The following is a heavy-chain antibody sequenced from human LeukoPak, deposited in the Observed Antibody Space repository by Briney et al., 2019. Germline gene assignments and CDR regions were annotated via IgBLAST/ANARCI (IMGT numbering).Heavy chain of an antibody. CDR1: GYTFTSYA. D-gene: IGHD5-12*01. CDR2: INAGNGNT. CDR3: ARTQGYGDFDY. Sequence: GASVKVSCKASGYTFTSYAMHWVRQAPGQRLEWMGWINAGNGNTKYSQKFQGRVTITADESTSTAYMELSSLRSEDTAVYYCARTQGYGDFDYWGQGTLVTVSS. V-gene: IGHV1-3*01. J-gene: IGHJ4*02.